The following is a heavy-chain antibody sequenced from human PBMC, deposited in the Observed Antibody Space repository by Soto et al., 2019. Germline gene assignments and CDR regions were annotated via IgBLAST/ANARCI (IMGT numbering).Heavy chain of an antibody. CDR3: ARGPRAAAGLGVIDY. CDR1: GYTFTGHY. CDR2: INPNSGDT. D-gene: IGHD6-13*01. Sequence: QVQLVQSGAEVKKPGASVKVSCKASGYTFTGHYMQWVRQAPGQGLEWMGWINPNSGDTNYAQKFQGRVTITADKSTSTANMELGSLRSEDTAVYYCARGPRAAAGLGVIDYWGQGTLVTVSS. V-gene: IGHV1-2*02. J-gene: IGHJ4*02.